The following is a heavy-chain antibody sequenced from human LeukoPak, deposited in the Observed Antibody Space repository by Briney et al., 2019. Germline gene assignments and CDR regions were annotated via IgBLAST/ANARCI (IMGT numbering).Heavy chain of an antibody. D-gene: IGHD1-7*01. CDR1: GFTFSSYA. V-gene: IGHV3-23*01. CDR3: AKDLSNWNYLIDY. J-gene: IGHJ4*02. CDR2: ISGSGGST. Sequence: GGPLRLSCAASGFTFSSYAMSWVRQAPGKGLEWVSAISGSGGSTNYADSVKGRFTISRDNSKNTLYLQMNSLRAEDTAVYYCAKDLSNWNYLIDYWGQGTLVTVSS.